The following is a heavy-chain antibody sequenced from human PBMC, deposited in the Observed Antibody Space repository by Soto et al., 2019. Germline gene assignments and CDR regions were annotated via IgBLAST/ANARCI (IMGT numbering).Heavy chain of an antibody. J-gene: IGHJ2*01. Sequence: QVQLQESGPGLVKPSETLSLTCTVSGGSISSYYWSWIRQPPGKGLEWIGNIYYSGSTNYNPSLKSRVTISVDTSKNQFSLKLSSVTAADTAVYYCARVVQLWTHWYFDLWGRGTLVTVSS. V-gene: IGHV4-59*01. CDR1: GGSISSYY. CDR3: ARVVQLWTHWYFDL. CDR2: IYYSGST. D-gene: IGHD5-18*01.